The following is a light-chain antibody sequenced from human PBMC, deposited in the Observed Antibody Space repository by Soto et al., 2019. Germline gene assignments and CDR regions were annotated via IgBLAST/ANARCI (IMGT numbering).Light chain of an antibody. Sequence: EIVMTQSPATLSVSPGERATLSCRASQSVSSNLAWYQQKPGQAPRLLIYGASTRATGIPARFSGSGSGAEFNFTIRSLPAEGFAVFFWQEYYNWPRTFGQGTKVDIK. CDR3: QEYYNWPRT. V-gene: IGKV3-15*01. CDR1: QSVSSN. CDR2: GAS. J-gene: IGKJ1*01.